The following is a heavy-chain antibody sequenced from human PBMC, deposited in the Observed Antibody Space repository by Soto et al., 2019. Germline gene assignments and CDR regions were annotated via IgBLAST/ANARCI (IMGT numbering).Heavy chain of an antibody. V-gene: IGHV1-69*01. CDR3: ARDARLGSGYFNGYYFDY. CDR2: IIPIFGTA. J-gene: IGHJ4*02. D-gene: IGHD3-22*01. Sequence: QVQLVQSGAEVKKPRSSVKVSCKASGGTFSSYAISWVRQAPGQGLEWMGGIIPIFGTANYAQKFQGRVTITADESTSTAYMELSSLRSEDTAVYYCARDARLGSGYFNGYYFDYGVQGTLVTVSS. CDR1: GGTFSSYA.